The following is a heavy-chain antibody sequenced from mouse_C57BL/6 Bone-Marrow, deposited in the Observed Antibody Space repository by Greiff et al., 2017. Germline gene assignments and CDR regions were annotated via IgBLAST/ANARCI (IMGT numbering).Heavy chain of an antibody. CDR3: ARDGNFLWYFDV. D-gene: IGHD2-1*01. CDR2: IWSGGST. J-gene: IGHJ1*03. CDR1: GFSLTSYG. V-gene: IGHV2-2*01. Sequence: VKLVESGPGLVQPSQSLSITCPVSGFSLTSYGVHWVRQSPGTGLEWLGVIWSGGSTDYNAAFISRLSISKDNSKSQVFFKMNSLQADDTAIYYCARDGNFLWYFDVWGTGNTVTVSS.